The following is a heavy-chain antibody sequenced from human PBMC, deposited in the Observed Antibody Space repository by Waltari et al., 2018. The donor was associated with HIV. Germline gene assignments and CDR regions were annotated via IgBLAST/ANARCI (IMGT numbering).Heavy chain of an antibody. CDR1: GHSSTGQY. J-gene: IGHJ5*02. CDR3: ARGPPYYYGVGSPGGGWFDP. Sequence: QLVQSGAAVQMPGPSVKVLCKASGHSSTGQYMHCARQAPGQGREWSGWINPNSGGTNEAQKFQGRVTMTRDTSISTAYMELSRLRSDVTAVYYCARGPPYYYGVGSPGGGWFDPWGQGTLVTVSS. V-gene: IGHV1-2*02. CDR2: INPNSGGT. D-gene: IGHD3-10*01.